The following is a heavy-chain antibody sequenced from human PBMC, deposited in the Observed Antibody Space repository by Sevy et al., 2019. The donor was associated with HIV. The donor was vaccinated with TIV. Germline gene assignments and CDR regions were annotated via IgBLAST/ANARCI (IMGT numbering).Heavy chain of an antibody. D-gene: IGHD3-3*01. CDR3: AKDVPDQSWYDDFWSGSPCFDY. J-gene: IGHJ4*02. CDR1: GFSFGTHA. V-gene: IGHV3-23*01. Sequence: GGSLRLSCAASGFSFGTHAMSWVRQAPGKGLEWVSGMSGRGGSTGYADSVKGRFTISRDNSKNTLFLQMNALRADDTAVYYCAKDVPDQSWYDDFWSGSPCFDYCGRGILVTVSS. CDR2: MSGRGGST.